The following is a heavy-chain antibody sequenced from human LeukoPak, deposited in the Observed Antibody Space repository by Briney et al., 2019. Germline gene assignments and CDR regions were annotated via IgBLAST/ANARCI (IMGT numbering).Heavy chain of an antibody. CDR3: ARDQGGGSLGYYYYYMDV. CDR2: IYYSGST. J-gene: IGHJ6*03. Sequence: SETLSLTCTVSGGSISGYYWSWIRQPPGKGLEWIGYIYYSGSTNYNPSLKSRVTISVDTPKNQFSLKLSSVTAADAAVYYCARDQGGGSLGYYYYYMDVWGKGTTVTVSS. V-gene: IGHV4-59*12. D-gene: IGHD2-15*01. CDR1: GGSISGYY.